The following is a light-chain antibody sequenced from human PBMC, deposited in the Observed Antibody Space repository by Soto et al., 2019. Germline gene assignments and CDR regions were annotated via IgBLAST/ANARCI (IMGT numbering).Light chain of an antibody. CDR1: SGHSTYA. V-gene: IGLV4-69*01. CDR3: QTWGTGLQV. Sequence: QSVLTQSPSASASLGASVKLTCSLDSGHSTYAIAWHQRQPGKGPRYLMNLNSDGSYSKGDGIPDRFSGTSSGAKRYLNISSLQSEDEAEYHCQTWGTGLQVFGGGTKLTVL. J-gene: IGLJ3*02. CDR2: LNSDGSY.